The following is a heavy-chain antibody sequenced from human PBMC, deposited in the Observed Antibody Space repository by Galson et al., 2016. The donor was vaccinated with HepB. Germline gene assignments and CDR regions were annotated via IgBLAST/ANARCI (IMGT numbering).Heavy chain of an antibody. CDR3: ATGIVVAGKYYYYYMDV. CDR1: GASISGTEYY. D-gene: IGHD6-19*01. J-gene: IGHJ6*03. CDR2: IYYTENT. V-gene: IGHV4-39*01. Sequence: SETLSLTCSVSGASISGTEYYWGWIRQPPGRGLEWLGSIYYTENTYYNPSLESRVTISVDMSKNQFSLRLNSVTAADTGVYYCATGIVVAGKYYYYYMDVWGKGTTVTVSS.